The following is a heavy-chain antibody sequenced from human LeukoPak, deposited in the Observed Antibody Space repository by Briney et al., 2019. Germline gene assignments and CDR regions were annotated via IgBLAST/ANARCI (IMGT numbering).Heavy chain of an antibody. V-gene: IGHV3-23*01. Sequence: GGSLRLSCAASGFTFSSYAMSWVRQAPGKGLEWVSAISGNGGSTFYADSVKGRFTISRDNSKNTLDLQMNSLRAEDTAVYYCAKSDRYCSSTSCYPLYYYYGMDVWGQGTTVTVSS. CDR1: GFTFSSYA. CDR2: ISGNGGST. CDR3: AKSDRYCSSTSCYPLYYYYGMDV. J-gene: IGHJ6*02. D-gene: IGHD2-2*01.